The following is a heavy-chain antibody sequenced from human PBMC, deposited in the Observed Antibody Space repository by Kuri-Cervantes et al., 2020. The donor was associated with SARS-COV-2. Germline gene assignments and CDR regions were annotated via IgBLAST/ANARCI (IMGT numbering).Heavy chain of an antibody. D-gene: IGHD3-3*01. V-gene: IGHV3-74*01. CDR3: ARGKYDFWSGKSFDY. CDR2: INPDGSYT. CDR1: GFTFDDYA. Sequence: GGSLRLSCAASGFTFDDYAMHWVRQAPGKGLEWVSGINPDGSYTNNADSVKGRFTLSRDNAKNMLFLQMNSLRAEDTAVYYCARGKYDFWSGKSFDYWGQGTLVTVSS. J-gene: IGHJ4*02.